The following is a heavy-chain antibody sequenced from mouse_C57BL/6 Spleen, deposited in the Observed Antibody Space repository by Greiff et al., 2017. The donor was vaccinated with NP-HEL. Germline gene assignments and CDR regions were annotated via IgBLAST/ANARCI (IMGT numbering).Heavy chain of an antibody. CDR3: ASLEYYDYGAWYFDY. CDR1: GYTFTSYG. V-gene: IGHV1-81*01. J-gene: IGHJ2*01. Sequence: QVQLQQSGAELARPGASVKLSCKASGYTFTSYGISWVKQRTGQGLEWIGEIYPRSGNTYYNEKFKGKATLTADKSSSTAYMELRSLTSEDSAVYYGASLEYYDYGAWYFDYWGQGTTLTVSS. CDR2: IYPRSGNT. D-gene: IGHD2-4*01.